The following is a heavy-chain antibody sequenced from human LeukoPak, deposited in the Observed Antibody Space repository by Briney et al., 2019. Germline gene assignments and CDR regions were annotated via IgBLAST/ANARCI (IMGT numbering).Heavy chain of an antibody. CDR1: EVTFSTYT. J-gene: IGHJ6*03. CDR3: AGLRRAYYYYMDV. V-gene: IGHV3-21*06. CDR2: ISGSGNYI. Sequence: GGSLRLSCAASEVTFSTYTMTWVRQAPGKGLEWVSSISGSGNYIYYADSLRGRFTISRDNANNLLFLQMSSLRAEDTAVYFCAGLRRAYYYYMDVWGKGTTVTVSS.